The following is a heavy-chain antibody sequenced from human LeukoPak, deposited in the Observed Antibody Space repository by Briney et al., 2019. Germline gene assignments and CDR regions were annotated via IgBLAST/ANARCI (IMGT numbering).Heavy chain of an antibody. D-gene: IGHD6-19*01. V-gene: IGHV4-59*01. J-gene: IGHJ5*02. CDR3: ARGGGSSGWFTNYFDP. CDR1: GGSISNSY. Sequence: SETLSLTCTVSGGSISNSYWNWIRQSPGKGLEWIGYISYSGSTNYNPSLKSRVAISVDTSKNQVSLKPISVTAADTAVYYCARGGGSSGWFTNYFDPWGQGGLVIVSS. CDR2: ISYSGST.